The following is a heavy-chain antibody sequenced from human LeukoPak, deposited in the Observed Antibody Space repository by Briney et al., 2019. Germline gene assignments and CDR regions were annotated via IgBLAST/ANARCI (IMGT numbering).Heavy chain of an antibody. CDR3: AREWGTTASLYYYYYMDV. CDR2: IIPILGIA. J-gene: IGHJ6*03. Sequence: GASVKVSCKASGGTFSSYAISWVRQAPGQGLEWMGRIIPILGIANYAQKFQGRVTITADKSTSTAYMELSSLRSEDTAVYYCAREWGTTASLYYYYYMDVWGKGTTVTVSS. V-gene: IGHV1-69*04. D-gene: IGHD1-1*01. CDR1: GGTFSSYA.